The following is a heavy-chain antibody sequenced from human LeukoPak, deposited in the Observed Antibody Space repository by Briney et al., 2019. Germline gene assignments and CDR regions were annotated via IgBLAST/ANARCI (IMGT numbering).Heavy chain of an antibody. D-gene: IGHD3-10*02. V-gene: IGHV3-15*01. J-gene: IGHJ6*04. CDR2: IKSKTDGGTT. CDR1: GFTFSNAW. Sequence: GGSLRHSCAASGFTFSNAWLTWVRQAPGKGLEWVGRIKSKTDGGTTDHAAPVQGRFTISRDDSKNTLNLQMNSLRAEDTAVYYCAELGITMIGGVWGKGTTVTISS. CDR3: AELGITMIGGV.